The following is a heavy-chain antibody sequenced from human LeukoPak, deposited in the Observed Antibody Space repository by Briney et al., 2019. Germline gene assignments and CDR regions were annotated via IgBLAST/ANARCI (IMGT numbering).Heavy chain of an antibody. V-gene: IGHV4-39*01. J-gene: IGHJ3*02. CDR1: GASISRTSYY. CDR3: ARHNRPGHSGYENAFDI. Sequence: RPSETLSLTCTVSGASISRTSYYWDWIRQPPGKGLEWFGNVFDSGSTHYNPSLKSRVTISVDTSKNQFSLGLSSVTAADTAVYYGARHNRPGHSGYENAFDIWGQETMVSVSS. CDR2: VFDSGST. D-gene: IGHD5-12*01.